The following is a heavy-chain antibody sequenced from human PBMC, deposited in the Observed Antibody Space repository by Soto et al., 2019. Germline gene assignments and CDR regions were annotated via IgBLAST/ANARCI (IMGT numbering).Heavy chain of an antibody. CDR3: ARDLGYCSSTSCYEVGEYYYYMDV. V-gene: IGHV3-21*01. Sequence: PGGSLRLSCAASGFTFSSYIMNWVRQAPGKGLEWVSSISSSSSYIYYADSVKGRFTISRDNAKNSLYLQMNSLRAEDTAVYYCARDLGYCSSTSCYEVGEYYYYMDVWGKGTTVTVSS. J-gene: IGHJ6*03. CDR2: ISSSSSYI. CDR1: GFTFSSYI. D-gene: IGHD2-2*01.